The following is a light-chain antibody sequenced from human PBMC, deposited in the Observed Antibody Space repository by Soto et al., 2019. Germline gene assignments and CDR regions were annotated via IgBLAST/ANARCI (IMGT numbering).Light chain of an antibody. V-gene: IGLV2-14*01. CDR2: EVF. CDR1: NSDIGVYNY. CDR3: RSYTTRTTVP. J-gene: IGLJ2*01. Sequence: QSALTQPASVSGSLGQSITISCTGTNSDIGVYNYVSWYQQHPGKAPRLIIYEVFNRPSGISHRFSGSKSGNTASLTISGLMTEDEAEYYCRSYTTRTTVPFGVGSKLT.